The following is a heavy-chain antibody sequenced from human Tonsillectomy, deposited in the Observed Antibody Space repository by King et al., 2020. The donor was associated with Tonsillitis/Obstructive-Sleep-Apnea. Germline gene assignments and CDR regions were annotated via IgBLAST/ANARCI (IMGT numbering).Heavy chain of an antibody. CDR3: AKEAVVPAIPDYYYYGMDV. V-gene: IGHV3-23*04. Sequence: VQLVESGGGLVQPGGSLRLCCAASGFTFSSYAMSWVRQAPGKGLEWVSAISGSGGGTYYADSVKGRFTISRDTSKNTLYLQMNSLRAEDTAVYYCAKEAVVPAIPDYYYYGMDVWGQGTTVTVSS. J-gene: IGHJ6*02. D-gene: IGHD2-21*02. CDR1: GFTFSSYA. CDR2: ISGSGGGT.